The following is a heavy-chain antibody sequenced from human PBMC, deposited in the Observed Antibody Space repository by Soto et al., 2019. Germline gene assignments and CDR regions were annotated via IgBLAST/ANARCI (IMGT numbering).Heavy chain of an antibody. J-gene: IGHJ4*02. CDR1: GYTFTSYG. CDR3: ARGGGSYYRGSYFDY. V-gene: IGHV1-18*01. Sequence: RASVKVSCKASGYTFTSYGISWVRQAPGQGLEWMGWISAYNGNTNYAQKLQGRVTMTTDTSTSTAYMELRSLRSDDTAVYYCARGGGSYYRGSYFDYWGQGTLVTVSS. CDR2: ISAYNGNT. D-gene: IGHD1-26*01.